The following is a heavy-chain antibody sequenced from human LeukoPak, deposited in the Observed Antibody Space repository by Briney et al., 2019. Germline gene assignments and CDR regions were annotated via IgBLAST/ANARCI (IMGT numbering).Heavy chain of an antibody. J-gene: IGHJ4*02. CDR1: GFTFSSYG. CDR2: IWYDGSNK. CDR3: ARALKGDFWGGYPAWGW. Sequence: PGGSLRLSCAASGFTFSSYGMHWVRQAPGKGLEWVAVIWYDGSNKYYADSVKGRFTISRDNSKNTLYLQMNSLRAEDTAVYYCARALKGDFWGGYPAWGWWGQGTLVTVSS. D-gene: IGHD3-3*01. V-gene: IGHV3-33*01.